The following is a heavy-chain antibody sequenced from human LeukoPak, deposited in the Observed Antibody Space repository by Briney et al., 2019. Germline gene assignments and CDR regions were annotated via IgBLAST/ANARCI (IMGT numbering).Heavy chain of an antibody. CDR2: ISWNSGSI. J-gene: IGHJ3*02. V-gene: IGHV3-9*01. CDR3: AKDNYYDSSGYWGDAFDI. D-gene: IGHD3-22*01. CDR1: GFTFDDYA. Sequence: PGRSLRLSCAASGFTFDDYAMHWVRQAPGEGLEWVSGISWNSGSIGYAHSVKGRFTISRDNAKNSLYLQMNSLRAEDTALYYCAKDNYYDSSGYWGDAFDIWGQGTMVTVSS.